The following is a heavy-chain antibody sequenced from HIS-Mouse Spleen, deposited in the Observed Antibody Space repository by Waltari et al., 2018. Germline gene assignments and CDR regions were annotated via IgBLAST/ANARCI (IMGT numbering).Heavy chain of an antibody. CDR1: GGPISRTSSY. D-gene: IGHD2-21*02. V-gene: IGHV4-39*01. CDR3: ARKRTASGWFDP. CDR2: IYYSGST. J-gene: IGHJ5*02. Sequence: QLQLQESGPGLVKPSEPLSLPCPVPGGPISRTSSYWGWIRQPPGKGLEWIGSIYYSGSTYYNPSLKSRVTISVDTSKNQFSLKLSSVTAADTAVYYCARKRTASGWFDPWGQGTLVTVSS.